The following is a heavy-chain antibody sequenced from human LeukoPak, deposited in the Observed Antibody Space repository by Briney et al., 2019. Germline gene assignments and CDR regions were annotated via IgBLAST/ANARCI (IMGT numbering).Heavy chain of an antibody. D-gene: IGHD3-16*02. CDR1: GFTFSSYG. V-gene: IGHV3-30*02. CDR3: AKDSEGIDYDYVWGSYRGYYFDY. J-gene: IGHJ4*02. CDR2: IRYDGSNK. Sequence: PGGSLRLSCAASGFTFSSYGMHWVRQAPGKGLEWVAFIRYDGSNKYYADSVKGRFTISRDNSKNTLYLQMNSLRAEDTAVYYCAKDSEGIDYDYVWGSYRGYYFDYWGQGTLVTVSS.